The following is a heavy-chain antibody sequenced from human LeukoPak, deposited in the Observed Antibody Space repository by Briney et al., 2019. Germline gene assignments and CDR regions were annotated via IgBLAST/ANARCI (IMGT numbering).Heavy chain of an antibody. J-gene: IGHJ4*02. CDR2: ISGSGGST. Sequence: PGGSLRFSCAASGFTFSSYAMSWVRQAPGKGLEWVSAISGSGGSTYYADSVKGRFTISRDNSKNTLYLQMNSLRAEDTAVYYCASRDTAMVAFDYWGQGTLVTVSS. CDR3: ASRDTAMVAFDY. V-gene: IGHV3-23*01. D-gene: IGHD5-18*01. CDR1: GFTFSSYA.